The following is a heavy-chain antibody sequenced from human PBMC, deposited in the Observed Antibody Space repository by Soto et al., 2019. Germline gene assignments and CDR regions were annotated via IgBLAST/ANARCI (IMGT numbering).Heavy chain of an antibody. CDR1: GGTFNSYI. Sequence: GASVKVSCKTSGGTFNSYIITWVRQAPGQGLEWMGGIIPIFGSADYAPKLQGRVTITADESTSTAYMELSSLRSEDTAVYYCARAFASNKYHFDSWGQGTQVTVSS. CDR2: IIPIFGSA. CDR3: ARAFASNKYHFDS. V-gene: IGHV1-69*13. D-gene: IGHD2-2*01. J-gene: IGHJ5*01.